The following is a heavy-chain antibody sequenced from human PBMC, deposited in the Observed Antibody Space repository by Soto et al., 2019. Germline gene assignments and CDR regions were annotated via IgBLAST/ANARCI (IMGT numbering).Heavy chain of an antibody. CDR3: ARDGEGGNFDAFDI. Sequence: PSETLYLTCAVYRCSISSDGYSWSWIRQPPGKGLEWIGYIYHSGSTYYKPSLKKRVTISVDRSKNQFSLKLSSVTAADTAVYYCARDGEGGNFDAFDIWGQGTMVT. CDR1: RCSISSDGYS. CDR2: IYHSGST. J-gene: IGHJ3*02. D-gene: IGHD2-21*02. V-gene: IGHV4-30-2*01.